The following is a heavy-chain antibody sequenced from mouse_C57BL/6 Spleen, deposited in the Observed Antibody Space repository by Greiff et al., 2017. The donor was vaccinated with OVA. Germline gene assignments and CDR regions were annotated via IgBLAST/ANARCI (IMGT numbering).Heavy chain of an antibody. J-gene: IGHJ4*01. CDR2: IYPGSGST. D-gene: IGHD1-1*01. V-gene: IGHV1-55*01. CDR1: GYTFTSYW. CDR3: AREGGCLTVVASYYYAMDY. Sequence: VQLQQSGAELVKPGASVKMSCKASGYTFTSYWITWVKQRPGQGLEWIGDIYPGSGSTNYNEKFKSKATLTVDTSSSTAYMQLSSLTSEDSAVYYCAREGGCLTVVASYYYAMDYWGQGTSVTVSS.